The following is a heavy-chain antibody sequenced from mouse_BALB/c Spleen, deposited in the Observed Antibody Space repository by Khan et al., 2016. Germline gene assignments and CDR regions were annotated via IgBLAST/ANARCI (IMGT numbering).Heavy chain of an antibody. Sequence: VQLQQSGAELVKPGASVKLSCTASGLNIKDTYMHWVKQRPEQGLEWIGRIDPANGNTKYDPKFQGKATITADTSSNTAYLQLSSLTSEDTAVXYCASTVVADFDYWGQGTTLTVSS. V-gene: IGHV14-3*02. J-gene: IGHJ2*01. CDR2: IDPANGNT. D-gene: IGHD1-1*01. CDR3: ASTVVADFDY. CDR1: GLNIKDTY.